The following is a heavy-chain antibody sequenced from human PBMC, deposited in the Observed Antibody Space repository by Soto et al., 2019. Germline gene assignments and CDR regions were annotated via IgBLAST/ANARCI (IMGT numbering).Heavy chain of an antibody. Sequence: GVSLRLSCSASGFTFSSYGMHWVRQAPGKGLEWVAVISYDGSNKYYADSVKGRFTISRDNSKNTLYLQMNSLRAEDTAVYYCAKDNRLAFDYWGQGNLVTVSS. CDR1: GFTFSSYG. CDR3: AKDNRLAFDY. CDR2: ISYDGSNK. V-gene: IGHV3-30*18. J-gene: IGHJ4*02. D-gene: IGHD3-3*02.